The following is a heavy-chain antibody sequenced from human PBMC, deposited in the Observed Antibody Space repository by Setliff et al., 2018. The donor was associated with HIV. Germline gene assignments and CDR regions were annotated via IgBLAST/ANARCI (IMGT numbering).Heavy chain of an antibody. J-gene: IGHJ4*02. V-gene: IGHV4-34*01. D-gene: IGHD4-17*01. CDR2: INHSGRT. CDR3: ARLYGDYTFFFFDY. Sequence: SETLSLTCAVYGGSFSGYYWSWIRQAPGKGLEWIGEINHSGRTKYNPSLKSRVTISLDTSKKHFSLKLSSVTAADTAVYYCARLYGDYTFFFFDYWGQGTLVTVS. CDR1: GGSFSGYY.